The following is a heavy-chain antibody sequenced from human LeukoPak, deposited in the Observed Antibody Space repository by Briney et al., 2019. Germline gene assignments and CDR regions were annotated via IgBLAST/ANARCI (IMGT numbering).Heavy chain of an antibody. Sequence: ASVKVSCKASGYTFTGYYMHWVRQATGQGLEWMGWMNPNSGNTGYAQKFQGRVTMTRNTSISTAYMKLSSLRSEDTAVYYCARGIAAAGLIWFDPWGQGTLVTVSS. CDR1: GYTFTGYY. CDR3: ARGIAAAGLIWFDP. J-gene: IGHJ5*02. V-gene: IGHV1-8*02. D-gene: IGHD6-13*01. CDR2: MNPNSGNT.